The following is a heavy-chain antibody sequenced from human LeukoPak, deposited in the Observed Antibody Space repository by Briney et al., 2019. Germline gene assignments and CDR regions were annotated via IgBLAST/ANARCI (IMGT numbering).Heavy chain of an antibody. CDR2: INQDGSEK. V-gene: IGHV3-7*01. CDR1: GFTFTSYW. J-gene: IGHJ4*02. CDR3: ARDGHPFDY. Sequence: VGALRLSCAPSGFTFTSYWMSWVRQAPGKGLEWVANINQDGSEKYYGDSVKGRFTISRGNAKNSLYLQMSSLRAEDTAVYFCARDGHPFDYWGQGTLVTVSS.